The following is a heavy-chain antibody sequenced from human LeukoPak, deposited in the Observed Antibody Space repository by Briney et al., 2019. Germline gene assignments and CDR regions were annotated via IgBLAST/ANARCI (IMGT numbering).Heavy chain of an antibody. J-gene: IGHJ4*02. CDR3: ARAHIGYDLLVDFDY. V-gene: IGHV3-20*04. Sequence: GGSLRLSCAASGFKFDDYGMTWVRQAPGKGLEWVSSINWNGDNTDYADSVKGRFTISRDNAKNSLYLQMNSLRAEDTALYYCARAHIGYDLLVDFDYWGQGTLLTVSS. CDR2: INWNGDNT. D-gene: IGHD5-12*01. CDR1: GFKFDDYG.